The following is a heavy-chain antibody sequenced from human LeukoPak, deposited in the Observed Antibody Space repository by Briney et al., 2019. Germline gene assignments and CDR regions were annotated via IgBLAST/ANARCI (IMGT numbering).Heavy chain of an antibody. J-gene: IGHJ4*02. CDR2: INSDGSST. D-gene: IGHD3-10*01. Sequence: GGSLRLSCAASGFTFSSYWMHWVRQAPGKGQVWVSRINSDGSSTSYADSVKGRFTISRDNAKNTLYLQMNSLRAEDTAVYYCARGYGSSRGWYWGQGTLVIVSS. CDR3: ARGYGSSRGWY. CDR1: GFTFSSYW. V-gene: IGHV3-74*01.